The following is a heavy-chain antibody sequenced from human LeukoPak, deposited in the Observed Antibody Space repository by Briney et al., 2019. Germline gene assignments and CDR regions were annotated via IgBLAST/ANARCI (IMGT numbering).Heavy chain of an antibody. CDR2: ISGSGGST. D-gene: IGHD2-15*01. V-gene: IGHV3-23*01. CDR1: GFTFSSYA. Sequence: PGGSLRLSCAASGFTFSSYAMSWVREAPGKGLEWVSAISGSGGSTYYADSVKGRFTISRDNSKNTLYLQMNSLRGEDTAVYYCAKNGYCSGGSCYSGWFDPWGQGTLVTVSS. CDR3: AKNGYCSGGSCYSGWFDP. J-gene: IGHJ5*02.